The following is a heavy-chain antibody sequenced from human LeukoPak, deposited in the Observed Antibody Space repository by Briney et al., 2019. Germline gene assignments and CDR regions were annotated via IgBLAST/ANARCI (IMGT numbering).Heavy chain of an antibody. Sequence: PGGSLRLSCAASGFTFSDYSMNWIRQAPGKGLEWLSFVTGSGAATYYADSVKGRFTISRDNAKKSLYLQMNSLRDEDTAVYYCARVAYDYDTSGRFDYWGQGTLVTVSS. CDR1: GFTFSDYS. J-gene: IGHJ4*02. V-gene: IGHV3-48*02. CDR2: VTGSGAAT. D-gene: IGHD3-22*01. CDR3: ARVAYDYDTSGRFDY.